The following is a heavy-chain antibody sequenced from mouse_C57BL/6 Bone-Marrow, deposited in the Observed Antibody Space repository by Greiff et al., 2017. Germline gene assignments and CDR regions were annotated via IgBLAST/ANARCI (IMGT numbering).Heavy chain of an antibody. J-gene: IGHJ1*03. CDR2: IRNKANGYTT. Sequence: EVQLVESGGGLVQPGGSLSLSCAASGFTFTDYYMSWVRQPPGKALEWLGFIRNKANGYTTEYSASVKGRFTISRDNSQSILYLQMNALRAEDSATYYCARCYYGSSYWYFDVWGTGTTVTVS. V-gene: IGHV7-3*01. CDR3: ARCYYGSSYWYFDV. CDR1: GFTFTDYY. D-gene: IGHD1-1*01.